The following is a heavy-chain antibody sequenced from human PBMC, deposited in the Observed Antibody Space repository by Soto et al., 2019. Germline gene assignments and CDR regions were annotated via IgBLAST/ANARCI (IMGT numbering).Heavy chain of an antibody. D-gene: IGHD1-26*01. Sequence: PSETLSLTCTVSGDSISSADYYWSWIRQTPGKGLEWIGHIFYSGTTYYNPSLKSRLTISVDTSKNHFSLRLTSVTAADTAVYYCARELWEEPELYYYGMDVWGQGTTVTVSS. CDR1: GDSISSADYY. J-gene: IGHJ6*02. CDR2: IFYSGTT. V-gene: IGHV4-30-4*01. CDR3: ARELWEEPELYYYGMDV.